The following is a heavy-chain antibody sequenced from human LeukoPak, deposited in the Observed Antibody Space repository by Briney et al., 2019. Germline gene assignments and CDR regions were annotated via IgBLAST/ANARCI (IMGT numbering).Heavy chain of an antibody. J-gene: IGHJ4*02. CDR1: GGSFSGYY. V-gene: IGHV4-34*01. CDR2: INHSGST. Sequence: KPSETLSLTCAVYGGSFSGYYWSWIRQLPGKGLEWIGEINHSGSTNYNPSLKSRVTISVDTSKNQFSPKLSSVTAADTAVYYCARGDYYNLHDYWGQGTLVTVSS. CDR3: ARGDYYNLHDY. D-gene: IGHD1-1*01.